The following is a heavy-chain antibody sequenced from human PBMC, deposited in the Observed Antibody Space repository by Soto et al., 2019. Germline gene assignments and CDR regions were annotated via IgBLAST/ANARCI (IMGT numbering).Heavy chain of an antibody. D-gene: IGHD3-22*01. CDR1: GYSFTSYW. V-gene: IGHV5-51*01. CDR3: ARRYYYDSSDEAFDI. CDR2: IYPGDSGT. J-gene: IGHJ3*02. Sequence: GESLKISCKDSGYSFTSYWIGWVRQMPGKGLEWMGIIYPGDSGTRYSPSFQGQVTMSADKSISTAYLQWRSLKASDTAIYYCARRYYYDSSDEAFDIWGQGTMVTVSS.